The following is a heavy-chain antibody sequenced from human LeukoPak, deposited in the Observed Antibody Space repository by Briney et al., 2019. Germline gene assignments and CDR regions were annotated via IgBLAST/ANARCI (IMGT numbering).Heavy chain of an antibody. J-gene: IGHJ4*02. CDR2: INANSKTI. Sequence: GGSLRLSCAASGFTFSDFSMNWVRQAPGKGLEDIAYINANSKTISYAVSVKGRFTISRDNPKNTLYLQMNSLRAEDTAVYYCAKKGLWFGELDYWGQGTLVTVTA. CDR3: AKKGLWFGELDY. V-gene: IGHV3-48*01. D-gene: IGHD3-10*01. CDR1: GFTFSDFS.